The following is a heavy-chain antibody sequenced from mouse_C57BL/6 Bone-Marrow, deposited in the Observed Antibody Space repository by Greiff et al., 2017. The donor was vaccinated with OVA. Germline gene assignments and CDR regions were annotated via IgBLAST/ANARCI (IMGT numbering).Heavy chain of an antibody. Sequence: VQLQQSGAELARPGASVKLSCKASGYTFTSYGISWVKQRTGQGLEWIGVIYPRSGNTYYNEKFKSKATLTVDKSSRTAYMELRSLTSEDSAVYFCERAATTVVAHNALDYWGQGTSVTVSS. CDR1: GYTFTSYG. J-gene: IGHJ4*01. V-gene: IGHV1-81*01. CDR3: ERAATTVVAHNALDY. D-gene: IGHD1-1*01. CDR2: IYPRSGNT.